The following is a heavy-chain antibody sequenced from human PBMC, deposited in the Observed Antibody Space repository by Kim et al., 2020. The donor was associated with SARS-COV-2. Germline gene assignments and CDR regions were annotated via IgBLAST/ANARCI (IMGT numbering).Heavy chain of an antibody. CDR3: AERTAPNTWGNGMEV. CDR1: GFTFTTYA. CDR2: ITSGGDT. J-gene: IGHJ6*02. Sequence: GGSLRLSCAASGFTFTTYAMSWVRQAPGKGLEWVSGITSGGDTYYADSVKGRFIISRDNSEYTLFLQMNSLGAEDTAVYYCAERTAPNTWGNGMEVWGQGTSVTVSS. D-gene: IGHD7-27*01. V-gene: IGHV3-23*01.